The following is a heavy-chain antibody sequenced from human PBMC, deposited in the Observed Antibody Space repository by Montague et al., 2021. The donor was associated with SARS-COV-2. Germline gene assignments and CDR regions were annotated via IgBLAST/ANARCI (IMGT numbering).Heavy chain of an antibody. V-gene: IGHV3-21*01. D-gene: IGHD2/OR15-2a*01. CDR1: GFTFSSYS. CDR3: ASGNRNYYYGMDI. CDR2: ISSSSSYI. Sequence: LRLSCQASGFTFSSYSMNRVRQAPGKGLEWVSSISSSSSYIYXADSVKGRFTISRDNAKNSLYLQMNSLRAEDTAVYYCASGNRNYYYGMDIWGQGTTVTVSS. J-gene: IGHJ6*02.